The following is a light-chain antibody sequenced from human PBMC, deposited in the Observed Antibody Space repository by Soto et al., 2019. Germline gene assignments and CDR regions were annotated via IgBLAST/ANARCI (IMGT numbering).Light chain of an antibody. CDR2: DAS. V-gene: IGKV3-15*01. Sequence: EILMTQSPATLSVSPGERATLSCRASQSVSGHLAWYQQNPGQAPRLLIYDASTRATGIPARFSGSGSSTEFTLTISRLEPEDFAVYYCQQYDSSPKTFGQGTKVDIK. J-gene: IGKJ1*01. CDR3: QQYDSSPKT. CDR1: QSVSGH.